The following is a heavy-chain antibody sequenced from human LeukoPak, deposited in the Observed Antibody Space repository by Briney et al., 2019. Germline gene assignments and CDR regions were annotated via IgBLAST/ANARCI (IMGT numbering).Heavy chain of an antibody. J-gene: IGHJ4*02. Sequence: SETLSLTCTVSGYSISSGYYWGWIRQSPGKGLEWIGSIYHGGSTYYNPSLRSRVIVSVDTSKNHFSLKMSSVTAADTAVYYCARDLASCAGDCYSDGFDYWGQGTLVTVSS. CDR2: IYHGGST. V-gene: IGHV4-38-2*02. D-gene: IGHD2-21*02. CDR3: ARDLASCAGDCYSDGFDY. CDR1: GYSISSGYY.